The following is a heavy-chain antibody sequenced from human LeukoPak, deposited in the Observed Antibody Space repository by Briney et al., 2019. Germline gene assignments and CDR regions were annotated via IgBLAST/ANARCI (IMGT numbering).Heavy chain of an antibody. J-gene: IGHJ4*02. V-gene: IGHV3-48*03. D-gene: IGHD3-10*01. Sequence: GGSLRLSCAASGFTFSSYEIHWVRQAPGKGLEWVSYISSSGSTINYADSVKGRFTISRDNAKNSLYLQMNSLRAEDTAVYYCARDYYGSLYWGQGTLVTVSS. CDR2: ISSSGSTI. CDR3: ARDYYGSLY. CDR1: GFTFSSYE.